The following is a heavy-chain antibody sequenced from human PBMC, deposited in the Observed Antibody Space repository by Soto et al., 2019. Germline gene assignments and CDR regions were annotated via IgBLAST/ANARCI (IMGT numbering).Heavy chain of an antibody. V-gene: IGHV3-33*01. Sequence: GGSLRLSCAASGFTFSSYGMHWVRQAPGKGLEWVAVIWYDGSNKYYADSVKGRFTISRDNSKNTLYLQMNSLRAEDTAVYYCARDLGRGSGSYPTNWFDPWGQGTLVTVSS. CDR3: ARDLGRGSGSYPTNWFDP. D-gene: IGHD3-10*01. J-gene: IGHJ5*02. CDR1: GFTFSSYG. CDR2: IWYDGSNK.